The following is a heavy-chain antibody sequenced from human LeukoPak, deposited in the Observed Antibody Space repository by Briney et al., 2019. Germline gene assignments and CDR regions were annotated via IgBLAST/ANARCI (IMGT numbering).Heavy chain of an antibody. CDR2: ICWNSGSI. CDR1: GFTFDDYA. V-gene: IGHV3-9*03. J-gene: IGHJ4*02. D-gene: IGHD3-22*01. CDR3: AKGTYYYDSRFDY. Sequence: PGGSLRLSCAASGFTFDDYAMHWVRQAPGKGLEWVSGICWNSGSIGYADSVKGRFTISRDNAKNSLYLQMNSLRAEDMALYYCAKGTYYYDSRFDYWGQGTLVTVSS.